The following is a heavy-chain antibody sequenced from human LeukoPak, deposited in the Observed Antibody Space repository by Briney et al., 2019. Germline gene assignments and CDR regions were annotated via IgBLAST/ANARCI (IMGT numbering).Heavy chain of an antibody. CDR2: IYHTGTT. J-gene: IGHJ5*02. D-gene: IGHD2-21*01. V-gene: IGHV4-38-2*01. Sequence: SEALSLTCSVSGSSISSGYYWGCVRQPPGKGLEWIASIYHTGTTYYNPSLKSRISISVDTANNQFSLNLTSVTAADTAVYFCARQAYEYKFVPWFDPWGQGTLVTVSS. CDR3: ARQAYEYKFVPWFDP. CDR1: GSSISSGYY.